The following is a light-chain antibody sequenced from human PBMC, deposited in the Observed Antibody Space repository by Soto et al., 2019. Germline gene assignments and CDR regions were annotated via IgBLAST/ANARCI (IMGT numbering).Light chain of an antibody. CDR2: AAS. Sequence: DIQMTQSPSTLSASVGDRVTITCRASQSVSSWLAWYQQKLGKAPNLLIYAASSLQSGVPSRFSGSGSGTDFTLTISSLQPEDFAIYYCQQSTDIPFTFGQGTQVEIK. V-gene: IGKV1-39*01. CDR1: QSVSSW. J-gene: IGKJ2*01. CDR3: QQSTDIPFT.